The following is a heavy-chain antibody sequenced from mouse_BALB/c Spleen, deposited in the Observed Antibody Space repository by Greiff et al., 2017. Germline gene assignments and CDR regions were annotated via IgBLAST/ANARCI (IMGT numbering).Heavy chain of an antibody. V-gene: IGHV5-6-5*01. J-gene: IGHJ2*01. CDR1: GFTFSSYA. Sequence: EVKVEESGGGLVKPGGSLKLSCAASGFTFSSYAMSWVRQTPEKRLEWVASISSGGSTYYPDSVKGRFTISRDNARNILYLQMSSLRSEDTAMYYCARGGGSSYIFDYWGQGTTLTVSS. D-gene: IGHD1-1*01. CDR3: ARGGGSSYIFDY. CDR2: ISSGGST.